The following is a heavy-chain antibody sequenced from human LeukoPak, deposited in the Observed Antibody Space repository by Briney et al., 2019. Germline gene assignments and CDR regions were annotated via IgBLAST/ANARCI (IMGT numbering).Heavy chain of an antibody. CDR1: EGTLSTLA. D-gene: IGHD6-19*01. J-gene: IGHJ4*02. V-gene: IGHV1-69*04. Sequence: ASVKVSCKASEGTLSTLAISGVRQAPGQGLEWMGRIIPILGIANYAQKFQGRVTITADKSTSTAYMELSSLRSEDTAVYYCARGAVAEDYWGQGTLVTVSS. CDR3: ARGAVAEDY. CDR2: IIPILGIA.